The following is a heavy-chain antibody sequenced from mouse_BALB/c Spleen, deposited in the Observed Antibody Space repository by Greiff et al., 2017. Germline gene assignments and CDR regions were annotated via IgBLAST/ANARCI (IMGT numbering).Heavy chain of an antibody. V-gene: IGHV3-2*02. CDR2: ISYSGST. CDR3: ARDYYGSSYGWYFDV. D-gene: IGHD1-1*01. Sequence: LQESGPGLVKPSQSLSLTCTVTGYSITSDYAWNWIRQFPGNKLEWMGYISYSGSTSYNPSLKSRISITRDTSKNQFFLQLNSVTTEDTATYYCARDYYGSSYGWYFDVWGAGTTVTVSS. CDR1: GYSITSDYA. J-gene: IGHJ1*01.